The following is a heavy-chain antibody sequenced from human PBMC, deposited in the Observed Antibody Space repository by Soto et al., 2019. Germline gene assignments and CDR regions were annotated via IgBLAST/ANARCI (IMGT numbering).Heavy chain of an antibody. J-gene: IGHJ4*02. CDR2: MNPNSGNT. D-gene: IGHD1-1*01. V-gene: IGHV1-8*01. CDR3: ARGKSLEN. Sequence: QAQLVQSGAEVKKPGASVKVSCKASGYTFTSYDINWVRKANGQGLEWMGWMNPNSGNTGYAQKFQGRVTMTRDTSITTASMELSSLRSADTDVDYGARGKSLENWGQGTLGTVS. CDR1: GYTFTSYD.